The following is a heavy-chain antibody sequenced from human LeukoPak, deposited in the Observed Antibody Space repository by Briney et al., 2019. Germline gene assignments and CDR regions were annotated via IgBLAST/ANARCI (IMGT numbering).Heavy chain of an antibody. V-gene: IGHV7-4-1*02. Sequence: ASVKVPCKASGYTSTIYAMNWARQAPGQGLEWMGWINTNTGNPTYAQGFTGRFVFSLDTSVSTTYLQISSLKVEDTAVYYCASDPYGDYGRWFDPWGQGTLVTVSS. CDR1: GYTSTIYA. D-gene: IGHD4-17*01. CDR2: INTNTGNP. CDR3: ASDPYGDYGRWFDP. J-gene: IGHJ5*02.